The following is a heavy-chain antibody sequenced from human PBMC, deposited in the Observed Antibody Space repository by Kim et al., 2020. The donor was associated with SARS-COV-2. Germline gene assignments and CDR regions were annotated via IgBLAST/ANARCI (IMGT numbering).Heavy chain of an antibody. J-gene: IGHJ6*02. D-gene: IGHD3-10*01. Sequence: SVKVSCKASGGTFSSYAISWVRQAPGQGLEWMGGIIPIFGTANYAQKFQGRVTITADESTSTAYMELSSLRSEDTAVYYCARDLAPYGSGSYYPYYYYGMDVWGQGTTVTVSS. CDR2: IIPIFGTA. CDR1: GGTFSSYA. V-gene: IGHV1-69*13. CDR3: ARDLAPYGSGSYYPYYYYGMDV.